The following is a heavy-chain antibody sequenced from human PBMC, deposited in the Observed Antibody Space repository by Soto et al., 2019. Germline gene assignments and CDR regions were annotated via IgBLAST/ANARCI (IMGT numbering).Heavy chain of an antibody. CDR2: ISSSSRYI. CDR1: GFTFNSYS. Sequence: GGSLRLSCSASGFTFNSYSMNWVRQAPGKGLEWVSSISSSSRYIYYADSLKGRFTVSRDNAKNSLYLQMSSLRVEDTAVYYCAGASSYGTYYFDYWGQGTLVTVSS. D-gene: IGHD5-18*01. J-gene: IGHJ4*02. V-gene: IGHV3-21*01. CDR3: AGASSYGTYYFDY.